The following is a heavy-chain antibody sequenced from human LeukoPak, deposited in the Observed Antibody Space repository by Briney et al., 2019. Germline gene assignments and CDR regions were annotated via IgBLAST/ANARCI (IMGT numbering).Heavy chain of an antibody. CDR3: QKTAYEILTGYYSHFDY. D-gene: IGHD3-9*01. J-gene: IGHJ4*02. V-gene: IGHV1-18*04. CDR1: GYTFTSYG. Sequence: ASLKVSCKASGYTFTSYGLSWVRQAPGQGLEWIVWISAYTGNTNYAQTLQGRATMTTATSASTAYMELRSLSSYDTVFFFKQKTAYEILTGYYSHFDYWGQGTLVTVSS. CDR2: ISAYTGNT.